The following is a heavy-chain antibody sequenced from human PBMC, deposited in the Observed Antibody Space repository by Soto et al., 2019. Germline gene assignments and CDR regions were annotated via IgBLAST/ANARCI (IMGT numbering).Heavy chain of an antibody. Sequence: PGGSLRLSCAASGFTVSGNYMSWVRQAPGKWLEWVSVIYSGGSTYYADSVKGRFTISRDNSKNTLYLQMNSLRAEDTAVYYCARDRVESGYPEYFQHWGQGTLVTVSS. CDR1: GFTVSGNY. D-gene: IGHD3-22*01. V-gene: IGHV3-53*01. J-gene: IGHJ1*01. CDR2: IYSGGST. CDR3: ARDRVESGYPEYFQH.